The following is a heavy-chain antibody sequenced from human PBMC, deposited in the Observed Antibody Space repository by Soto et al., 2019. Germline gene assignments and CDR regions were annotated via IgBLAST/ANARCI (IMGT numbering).Heavy chain of an antibody. J-gene: IGHJ6*02. Sequence: ASAKVSCKASGYTFTSYGISWVRQAPGQGLEWMGWISAYNGNTNYAQKLQGRVTMTTDTSTSTAYMELRSLRSDDTAVYYCAGTGGGITIFGVVINSPSYYYYGMDVWGQGTTVTVSS. V-gene: IGHV1-18*04. CDR3: AGTGGGITIFGVVINSPSYYYYGMDV. D-gene: IGHD3-3*01. CDR2: ISAYNGNT. CDR1: GYTFTSYG.